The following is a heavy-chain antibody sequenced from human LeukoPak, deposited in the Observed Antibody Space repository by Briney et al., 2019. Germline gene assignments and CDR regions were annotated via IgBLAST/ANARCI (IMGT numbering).Heavy chain of an antibody. CDR2: LSHSGSKT. J-gene: IGHJ4*02. Sequence: PGGSLRLSCAASGFTFSNYDMSWVRQAPGKGLEWVSGLSHSGSKTYFADSVKGRFTISRDNSKNTLYLQMDSLKAEDTAVFYCARVRDVYGRFDFWGQGTLVTVSS. V-gene: IGHV3-23*01. D-gene: IGHD5/OR15-5a*01. CDR3: ARVRDVYGRFDF. CDR1: GFTFSNYD.